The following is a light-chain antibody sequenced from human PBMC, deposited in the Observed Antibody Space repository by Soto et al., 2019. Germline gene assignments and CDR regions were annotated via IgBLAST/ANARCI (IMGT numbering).Light chain of an antibody. J-gene: IGKJ5*01. CDR3: QQTDSTPIT. CDR2: PAS. V-gene: IGKV1-9*01. Sequence: DIQLTQSPAFLSASVGDSVTIACRASQDIKSYLAWYQQKPGQAPKLLIYPASTWKSGVPSRFSGSGSGTDFTLTISSLQPEDTATYYCQQTDSTPITFGQGTRLEIK. CDR1: QDIKSY.